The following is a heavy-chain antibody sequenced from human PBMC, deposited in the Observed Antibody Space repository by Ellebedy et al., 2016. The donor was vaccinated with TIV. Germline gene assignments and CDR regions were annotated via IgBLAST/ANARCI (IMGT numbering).Heavy chain of an antibody. V-gene: IGHV1-69*04. CDR2: IIPILDIA. J-gene: IGHJ6*02. D-gene: IGHD5-24*01. Sequence: AASVKVSCKASGDTFSSYAISWVRQAPGQGLEWMGRIIPILDIANYAQKFQGRVTITADNSTTTAYMELSSLRSEDTAVYYCARKRYSDGYYPDVWGQGTTLTVSS. CDR1: GDTFSSYA. CDR3: ARKRYSDGYYPDV.